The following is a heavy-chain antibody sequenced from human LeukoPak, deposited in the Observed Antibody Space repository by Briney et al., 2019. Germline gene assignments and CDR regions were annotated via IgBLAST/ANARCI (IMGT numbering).Heavy chain of an antibody. CDR1: GYTFTSYG. CDR2: ISVYNGNT. Sequence: ASVKVSCKSSGYTFTSYGISWVRQAPGQGLEWMGWISVYNGNTNYAQKFQGRVTMTTDTSTSTVYMELRSLRSDDTAVYYCARVFRWELPYYFDYWGQGTLVTVSS. D-gene: IGHD1-26*01. CDR3: ARVFRWELPYYFDY. V-gene: IGHV1-18*01. J-gene: IGHJ4*02.